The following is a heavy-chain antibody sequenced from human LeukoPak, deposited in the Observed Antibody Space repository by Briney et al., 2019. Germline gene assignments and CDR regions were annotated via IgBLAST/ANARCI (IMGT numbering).Heavy chain of an antibody. CDR1: GYTFTRYH. V-gene: IGHV1-46*01. J-gene: IGHJ4*02. CDR3: AREAIFGVVREYYFDL. D-gene: IGHD3-3*01. CDR2: INPSGGPA. Sequence: ASVEVSCKASGYTFTRYHIHWVRQAPGQGLEWMGVINPSGGPATYAQKFQGRVTLTRDTSTTTVYMEVNSLRSDDTAVYYCAREAIFGVVREYYFDLWGQGTLVTVS.